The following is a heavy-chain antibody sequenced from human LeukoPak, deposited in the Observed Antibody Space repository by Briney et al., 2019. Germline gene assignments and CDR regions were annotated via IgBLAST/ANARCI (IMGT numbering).Heavy chain of an antibody. J-gene: IGHJ6*03. V-gene: IGHV3-74*01. D-gene: IGHD3-3*01. CDR3: ARGGITIFGVAPLHYMDV. CDR2: INSDGSST. Sequence: GGSLRLSCAASGFTFSSHWMHWVRQAPGKGLVWVSRINSDGSSTSYADSVKGRFTISRDNSKNTLYLQMNSLRAEDTALYYCARGGITIFGVAPLHYMDVWGKGTTVTVSS. CDR1: GFTFSSHW.